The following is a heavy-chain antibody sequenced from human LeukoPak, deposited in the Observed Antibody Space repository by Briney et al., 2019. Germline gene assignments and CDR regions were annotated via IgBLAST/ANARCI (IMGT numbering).Heavy chain of an antibody. Sequence: ASVKVSCKASGYTFTSCYMHWVRQAPGQGLEWMGIINPSGGSTSYAQKFQGRVTMTRDTSTSTVYMELSSLRSEDTAVYYCARVRADSGGTSWQRAFDPWGQGTLVTVSS. CDR1: GYTFTSCY. J-gene: IGHJ5*02. CDR2: INPSGGST. D-gene: IGHD2-2*01. V-gene: IGHV1-46*01. CDR3: ARVRADSGGTSWQRAFDP.